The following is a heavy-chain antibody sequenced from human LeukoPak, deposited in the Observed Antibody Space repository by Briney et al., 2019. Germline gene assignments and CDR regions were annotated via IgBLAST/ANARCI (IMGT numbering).Heavy chain of an antibody. D-gene: IGHD6-13*01. CDR2: IYYSGST. V-gene: IGHV4-31*03. CDR1: GGSISSGGYY. J-gene: IGHJ5*02. Sequence: SETLSFTCTVSGGSISSGGYYWSWIRQHPGKGLEWIGYIYYSGSTYYNPSLKSRVTISVDTSKNQFSLKLSTVTAADTAVFYCARRIAAAGLYNWFDPWGQGTLVTVSS. CDR3: ARRIAAAGLYNWFDP.